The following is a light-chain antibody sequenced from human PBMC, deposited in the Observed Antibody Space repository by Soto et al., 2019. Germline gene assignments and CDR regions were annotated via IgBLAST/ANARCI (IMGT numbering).Light chain of an antibody. V-gene: IGKV3-15*01. J-gene: IGKJ1*01. CDR1: QSISSN. CDR2: GAS. CDR3: QQYNNWPWT. Sequence: EIVMTQFPATLSVSPGERATLSCRASQSISSNLAWYQQKPGQAPRLLIYGASTRATGIPARFSGSGSGTEFTLTISSLQSEDFAVYSCQQYNNWPWTFGQGTKVEIK.